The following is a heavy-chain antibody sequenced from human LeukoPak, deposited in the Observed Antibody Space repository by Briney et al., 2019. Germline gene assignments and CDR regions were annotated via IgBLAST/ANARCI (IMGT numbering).Heavy chain of an antibody. Sequence: PGTSLRLPCAASGFTFSNYGMHWVRQAPGKGLEWVATITYDGGSEYYADSVKDRFTVSRDNSKNTLYLQMSSLKTEDTAVYYCAKRGDGGHKSLEYWGQGTLVIVSS. J-gene: IGHJ4*02. CDR3: AKRGDGGHKSLEY. CDR1: GFTFSNYG. V-gene: IGHV3-30*18. CDR2: ITYDGGSE. D-gene: IGHD3-16*01.